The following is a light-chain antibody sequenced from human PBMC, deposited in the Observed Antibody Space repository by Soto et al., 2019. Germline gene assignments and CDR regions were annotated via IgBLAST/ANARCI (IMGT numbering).Light chain of an antibody. V-gene: IGKV3-15*01. J-gene: IGKJ5*01. CDR1: QSVSSN. CDR3: QQYNNWPPAIT. Sequence: EIVMTQSPVTLSVSPGERATLSCRASQSVSSNLAWYQQKPGQAPRLLIYGASTRATGIPARFSGSGSGTEFTLTISILQSEDFAVYYCQQYNNWPPAITFGQGTRLEIK. CDR2: GAS.